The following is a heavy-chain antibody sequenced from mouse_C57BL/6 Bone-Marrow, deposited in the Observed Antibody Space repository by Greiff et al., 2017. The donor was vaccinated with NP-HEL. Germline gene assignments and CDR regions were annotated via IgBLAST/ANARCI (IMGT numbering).Heavy chain of an antibody. V-gene: IGHV1-81*01. J-gene: IGHJ2*01. Sequence: QVQLQQSGAELARPGASVKLSCKASGYTFTSYGISWVKQRTGQGLEWIGEIYPRSGNTYYNEKFKGKATLTADKSSSTAYMELRSLTSEDSAVYFCARSLDYLYYFDYWGQGTTLTVSS. CDR2: IYPRSGNT. CDR3: ARSLDYLYYFDY. D-gene: IGHD2-4*01. CDR1: GYTFTSYG.